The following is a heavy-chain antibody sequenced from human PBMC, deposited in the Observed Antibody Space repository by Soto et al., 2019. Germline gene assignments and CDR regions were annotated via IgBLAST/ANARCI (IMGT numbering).Heavy chain of an antibody. Sequence: GGALRGSCVVSGCTFSDHYMDWVRQAPGKGLEWVGRIRNKAKSYTTDYAASVKGRLTISRDDSKNSLYLQMNSLKAEDTAVYYCVTPGHGGTGFDYWGQGTPVPVSS. J-gene: IGHJ4*02. CDR1: GCTFSDHY. V-gene: IGHV3-72*01. D-gene: IGHD2-15*01. CDR2: IRNKAKSYTT. CDR3: VTPGHGGTGFDY.